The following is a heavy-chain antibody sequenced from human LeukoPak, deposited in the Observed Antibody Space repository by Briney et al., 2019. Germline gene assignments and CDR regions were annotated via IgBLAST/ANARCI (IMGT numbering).Heavy chain of an antibody. CDR1: GDSISGYS. V-gene: IGHV4-59*08. CDR2: ISYTGNT. CDR3: AKRVGNSGHGFDY. Sequence: PSETLSLTCTVSGDSISGYSWSWLRQPPGKGLEWIGYISYTGNTDYNPSLKSRVTISVDTSRNQFSLRLTSVTAADTAVYYCAKRVGNSGHGFDYWGQGTLVTVSS. J-gene: IGHJ4*02. D-gene: IGHD5-12*01.